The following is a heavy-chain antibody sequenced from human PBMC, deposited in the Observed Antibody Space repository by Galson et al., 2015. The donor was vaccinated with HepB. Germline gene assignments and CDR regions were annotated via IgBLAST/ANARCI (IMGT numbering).Heavy chain of an antibody. CDR3: AREGRGAWYDSSGYYFGY. J-gene: IGHJ4*02. V-gene: IGHV1-18*04. D-gene: IGHD3-22*01. CDR1: GYTFASYG. CDR2: ISAYNGNT. Sequence: SVKVSCKASGYTFASYGISWVRQAPGQGLEWMGWISAYNGNTNYAQKLQGRVTMTTDTSTSTAYMELRSLRSDDTAVYYCAREGRGAWYDSSGYYFGYWGQGTLVTVSS.